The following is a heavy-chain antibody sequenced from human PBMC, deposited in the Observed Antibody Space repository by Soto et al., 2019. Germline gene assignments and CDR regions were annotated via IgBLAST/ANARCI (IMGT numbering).Heavy chain of an antibody. CDR3: ARDAKGMDV. CDR2: ISYDGSNK. CDR1: GVTFSSYA. V-gene: IGHV3-30-3*01. Sequence: PXGSLRLSCAASGVTFSSYAMHWVRQAPGKGLEWVAVISYDGSNKYYADSVKGRFTISRDNSKNTLYLQMNSLRAEDTAVYYCARDAKGMDVWGQGTTVTVSS. J-gene: IGHJ6*02.